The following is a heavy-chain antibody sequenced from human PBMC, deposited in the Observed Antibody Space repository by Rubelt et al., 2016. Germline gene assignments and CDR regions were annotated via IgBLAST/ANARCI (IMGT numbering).Heavy chain of an antibody. D-gene: IGHD6-13*01. V-gene: IGHV3-21*01. CDR2: ISSSSSSI. CDR1: GFTFSSYS. J-gene: IGHJ4*02. Sequence: EVQLVESGGGLVKPGGSLRLSCAASGFTFSSYSMNWVRQAPGKGLEWVSSISSSSSSIYYADSVKGRFTISRDSAKNSLYLKMKSIRAEETAVYYCARDVNSWYYFDYWGQGTLVTVSS. CDR3: ARDVNSWYYFDY.